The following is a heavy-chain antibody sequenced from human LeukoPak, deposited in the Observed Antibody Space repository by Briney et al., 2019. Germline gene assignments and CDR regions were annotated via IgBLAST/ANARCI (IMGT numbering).Heavy chain of an antibody. J-gene: IGHJ4*02. CDR3: ARAARITMVRGVYDY. CDR2: INPDSGGT. Sequence: ASVKVSCKASGYTFTCYYMHWVRQAPGQGLEWMGWINPDSGGTNYAQKFQGRVTMTRDTSISTAYMELSRLRSDDTAVYYCARAARITMVRGVYDYWGQGTLVTVSS. D-gene: IGHD3-10*01. V-gene: IGHV1-2*02. CDR1: GYTFTCYY.